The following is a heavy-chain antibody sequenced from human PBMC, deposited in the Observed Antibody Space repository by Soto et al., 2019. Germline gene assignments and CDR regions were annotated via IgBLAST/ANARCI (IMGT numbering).Heavy chain of an antibody. CDR2: TYYRSKWNN. D-gene: IGHD1-1*01. CDR3: ARNSWNAPPAFDF. Sequence: SQTLSLTCVLSGNNVSTNSAGWNWIRQSPSRGLEWLGRTYYRSKWNNDYADSVKGRITVNPDTSKNQFSLQLNSVTPEDTGMYYCARNSWNAPPAFDFWGQGIQVTVSS. CDR1: GNNVSTNSAG. J-gene: IGHJ4*02. V-gene: IGHV6-1*01.